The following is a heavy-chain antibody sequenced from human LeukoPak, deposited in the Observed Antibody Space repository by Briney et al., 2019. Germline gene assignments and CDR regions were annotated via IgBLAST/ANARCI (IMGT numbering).Heavy chain of an antibody. V-gene: IGHV4-30-4*01. Sequence: PSETLSLTCTVSGDSVSSDSNYWTWIRQPPGKGLEWIGYISYSGSTSYNPSLKSRLTISIDTSKNQFSLKLTSVTAADTAVYYCARGAGGSSSLDYWGQGTLVTVSS. D-gene: IGHD1-26*01. J-gene: IGHJ4*02. CDR3: ARGAGGSSSLDY. CDR2: ISYSGST. CDR1: GDSVSSDSNY.